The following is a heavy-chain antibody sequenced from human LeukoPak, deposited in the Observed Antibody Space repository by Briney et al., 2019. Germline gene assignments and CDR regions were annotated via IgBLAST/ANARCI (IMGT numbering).Heavy chain of an antibody. CDR1: GFTFSDYY. CDR3: ARGQIAVAGTPRRPPDY. Sequence: GGSLRLSCAASGFTFSDYYMSWIRQAPGKGLEWVSYISSSSSYTNYADSVKGRFTISRDNAKNSLYLQMNSLRAENAAVYYCARGQIAVAGTPRRPPDYWGQGTLVTVSS. D-gene: IGHD6-19*01. J-gene: IGHJ4*02. V-gene: IGHV3-11*06. CDR2: ISSSSSYT.